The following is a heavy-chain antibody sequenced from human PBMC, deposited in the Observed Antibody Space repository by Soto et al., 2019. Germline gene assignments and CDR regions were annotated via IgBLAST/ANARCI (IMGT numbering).Heavy chain of an antibody. J-gene: IGHJ4*02. Sequence: VQLVESGGGLIQPGGSLRLSCAASEFTVSNHYMSWVRQAPGKGLEWVSAIYSSGSTYYADSVKGRFTISRDNSKNTLYLQMNSLRAEDTAIYYCARERPTDSWGQGTLVTVSS. CDR3: ARERPTDS. CDR2: IYSSGST. V-gene: IGHV3-53*01. CDR1: EFTVSNHY.